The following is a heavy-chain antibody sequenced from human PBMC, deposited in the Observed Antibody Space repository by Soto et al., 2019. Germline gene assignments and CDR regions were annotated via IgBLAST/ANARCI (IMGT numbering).Heavy chain of an antibody. Sequence: QVQLQESGPGLVKPSQTLSLTCTVSGGSISSGDYYWSWIRQPPGQGLEWIGYIYYSGSTYYNPSLKSRVTISVDSSKNEFGLKLGSVTAADTAVYYCAGEPVDYDNSGFDYWGQGDLVTVFS. CDR2: IYYSGST. J-gene: IGHJ4*02. CDR3: AGEPVDYDNSGFDY. CDR1: GGSISSGDYY. D-gene: IGHD3-22*01. V-gene: IGHV4-30-4*01.